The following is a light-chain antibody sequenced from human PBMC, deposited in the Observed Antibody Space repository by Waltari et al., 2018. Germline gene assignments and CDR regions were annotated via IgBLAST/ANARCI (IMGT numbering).Light chain of an antibody. CDR1: SNDIGTYKF. V-gene: IGLV2-23*02. CDR2: EFN. J-gene: IGLJ3*02. Sequence: QSALTQPASVSGSPGQSITISCTGTSNDIGTYKFVSWYQQHPGKAPKLIIYEFNQRPSGSSNRFSGSKSGNTAALTISGLQTEDEADYFCCSYVTGDTWVFGGGTKVAVL. CDR3: CSYVTGDTWV.